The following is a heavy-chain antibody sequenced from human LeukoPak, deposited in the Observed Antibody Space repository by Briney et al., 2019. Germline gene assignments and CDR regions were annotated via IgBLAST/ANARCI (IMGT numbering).Heavy chain of an antibody. J-gene: IGHJ4*02. CDR1: GGTFSSYA. CDR3: AREAYSGSYYDH. CDR2: IIPIFGTA. V-gene: IGHV1-69*05. D-gene: IGHD1-26*01. Sequence: SVKVSCKASGGTFSSYAISWVRQAPGQGLEWMGGIIPIFGTANYAQKFQGRVTITTDESTSTAYMELSSLRSEDTAVYYCAREAYSGSYYDHWGQGTLVTVSS.